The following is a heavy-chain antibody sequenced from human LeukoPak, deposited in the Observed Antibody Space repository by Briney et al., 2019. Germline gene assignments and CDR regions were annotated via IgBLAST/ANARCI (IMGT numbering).Heavy chain of an antibody. Sequence: SETLSLTCSASGASTSSRYWSWIRQSPGRTLEWIGNIYNGRNTKYNPSLTSRVTISVDTSKNQFSLSLTSVTAADTAIYYCAQTTGWPGFDFWGPGALVTVSS. V-gene: IGHV4-59*08. CDR3: AQTTGWPGFDF. J-gene: IGHJ4*02. CDR1: GASTSSRY. D-gene: IGHD6-19*01. CDR2: IYNGRNT.